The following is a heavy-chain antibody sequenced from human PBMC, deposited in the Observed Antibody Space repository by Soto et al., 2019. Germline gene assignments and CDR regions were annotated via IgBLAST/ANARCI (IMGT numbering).Heavy chain of an antibody. Sequence: QVQLVQSGAEVKKPGASVKVSCKASGYTFTGYYMHWVRQAPEQGLEWMGWINPNSGGTNYAQKFQGRVTMTRDTSISTAYMELSRLRSDDTAVYYCARGRSGSYYLFFYYYYGMDVWGQGTTVTVSS. CDR3: ARGRSGSYYLFFYYYYGMDV. CDR1: GYTFTGYY. V-gene: IGHV1-2*02. CDR2: INPNSGGT. J-gene: IGHJ6*02. D-gene: IGHD1-26*01.